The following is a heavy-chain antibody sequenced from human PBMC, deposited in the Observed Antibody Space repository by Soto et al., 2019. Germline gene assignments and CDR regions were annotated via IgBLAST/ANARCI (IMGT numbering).Heavy chain of an antibody. J-gene: IGHJ5*02. CDR1: GFTLSSHT. V-gene: IGHV3-21*01. CDR3: ARPSTQTRFWNWFDP. Sequence: VGSLRLSCAASGFTLSSHTMHWVRQAPGKGLEWVASISESRSSIYYADSVKGRFTISRDSAENSLFLQMTSLTAADTAVYYCARPSTQTRFWNWFDPWGQGTLVTVSS. CDR2: ISESRSSI.